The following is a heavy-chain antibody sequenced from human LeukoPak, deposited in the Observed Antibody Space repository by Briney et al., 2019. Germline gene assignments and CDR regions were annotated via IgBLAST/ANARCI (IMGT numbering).Heavy chain of an antibody. CDR3: AKDYQRFDY. CDR2: ISNDGSQT. V-gene: IGHV3-30*18. Sequence: GGSLRLSCAASGLTFSSYGFHWVRQAPGKGLGWVAAISNDGSQTYYAESAKGRFTFSRDNSKNTLYLQMNSLRAEDTAVYFCAKDYQRFDYWGQGTLVTVSS. D-gene: IGHD3-16*02. J-gene: IGHJ4*02. CDR1: GLTFSSYG.